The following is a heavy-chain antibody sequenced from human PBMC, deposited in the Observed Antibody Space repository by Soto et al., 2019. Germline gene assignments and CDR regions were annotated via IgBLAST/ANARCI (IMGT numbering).Heavy chain of an antibody. CDR3: ARDGEGMHV. Sequence: QVQLQESGPGLVKPSQTLSLTCTVSGGSISSGGYYWSWIRQHPGKGLEWIGYIYYSGSTYYNPSRRSRVTISGDTAKKQYSLKLSCVTAADTAVYYCARDGEGMHVWGQGTTVTVSS. V-gene: IGHV4-31*03. D-gene: IGHD3-10*01. J-gene: IGHJ6*02. CDR2: IYYSGST. CDR1: GGSISSGGYY.